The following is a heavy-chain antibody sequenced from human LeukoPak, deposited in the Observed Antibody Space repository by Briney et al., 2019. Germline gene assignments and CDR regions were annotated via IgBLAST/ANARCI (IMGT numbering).Heavy chain of an antibody. V-gene: IGHV3-21*04. D-gene: IGHD1-26*01. CDR3: ARDVYSGSYVGLYYYYYGMDV. CDR1: GFTFSSYS. Sequence: PGGSLRLSCAASGFTFSSYSMNWVRQAPGKGLEWVSSISSSSSYIYYADSVKGRFTISRDNAKNSLYLQMNSLRAEDTAVYYCARDVYSGSYVGLYYYYYGMDVWGQGTTVTVSS. CDR2: ISSSSSYI. J-gene: IGHJ6*02.